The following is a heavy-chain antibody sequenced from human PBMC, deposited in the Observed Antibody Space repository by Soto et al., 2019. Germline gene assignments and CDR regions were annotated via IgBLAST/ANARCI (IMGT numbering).Heavy chain of an antibody. J-gene: IGHJ3*01. CDR1: GISLSTSGVG. CDR2: IYWNDDK. Sequence: QITVKGSGPTLVKPTQTLTLTCSLSGISLSTSGVGLGWIRQTPGKALEWPALIYWNDDKHYTPCLKSRLTITKDTSKNHAVHTMTNMDPVDTATYYCACGLATLPVFAFDVWGQWTVVTVSS. D-gene: IGHD6-6*01. V-gene: IGHV2-5*01. CDR3: ACGLATLPVFAFDV.